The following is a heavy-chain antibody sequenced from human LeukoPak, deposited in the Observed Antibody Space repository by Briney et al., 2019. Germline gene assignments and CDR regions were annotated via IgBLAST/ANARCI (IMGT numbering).Heavy chain of an antibody. D-gene: IGHD6-25*01. Sequence: ASVRVSCKASGYTFTSYAMHWVRQAPGQRLEWMGWINGGNGNTKYSQKLQGRVTITRDTSASTAYMELRSLRSEDTAVFYCARGPPRLNWFDPWGQGTLVTVSS. CDR2: INGGNGNT. CDR3: ARGPPRLNWFDP. J-gene: IGHJ5*02. V-gene: IGHV1-3*01. CDR1: GYTFTSYA.